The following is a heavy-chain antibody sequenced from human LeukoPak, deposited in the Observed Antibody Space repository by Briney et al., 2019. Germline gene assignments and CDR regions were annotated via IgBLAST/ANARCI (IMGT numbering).Heavy chain of an antibody. CDR3: ARGSGSYYDYWYFDL. J-gene: IGHJ2*01. CDR1: GYXFTSYG. CDR2: ISAYNGNT. D-gene: IGHD1-26*01. Sequence: ASVKVSCKASGYXFTSYGISWVRQAPGQGLEWMGWISAYNGNTNYAQKLQGRVTMTTDTSTSTAYMELRSLRSDDTAVYYCARGSGSYYDYWYFDLWGRGTLVTVSS. V-gene: IGHV1-18*01.